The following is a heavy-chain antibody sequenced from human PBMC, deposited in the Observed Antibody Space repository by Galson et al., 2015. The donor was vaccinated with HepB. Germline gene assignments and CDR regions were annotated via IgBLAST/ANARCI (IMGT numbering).Heavy chain of an antibody. V-gene: IGHV3-23*01. D-gene: IGHD2/OR15-2a*01. CDR1: GFSFTTYA. Sequence: SLRLSCAASGFSFTTYAMTWVRQAPGKGLEWVSVIDSSSAYIHYADSVKGRFAISRDNSKNMLYLQMNSLRAEDTAVYYCAKYGLHCTTTECSRFFDYWGQGTLVTVSS. J-gene: IGHJ4*02. CDR2: IDSSSAYI. CDR3: AKYGLHCTTTECSRFFDY.